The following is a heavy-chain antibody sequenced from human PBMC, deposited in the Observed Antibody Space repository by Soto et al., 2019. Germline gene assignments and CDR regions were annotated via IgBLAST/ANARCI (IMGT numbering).Heavy chain of an antibody. CDR2: INHSGST. J-gene: IGHJ4*02. D-gene: IGHD6-19*01. CDR3: ARHGAKPLAGTFDY. CDR1: GGSFSGYY. V-gene: IGHV4-34*01. Sequence: PSETLSLTCAVYGGSFSGYYWSWIRQPPGKGLEWIGEINHSGSTNYNPSLKSRVTISVDTSKNQFSLKLSSVTAADTAVYYCARHGAKPLAGTFDYWGQGTLVTVSS.